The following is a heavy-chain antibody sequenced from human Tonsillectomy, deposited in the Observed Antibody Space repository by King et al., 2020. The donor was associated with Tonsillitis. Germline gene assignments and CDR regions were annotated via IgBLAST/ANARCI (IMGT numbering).Heavy chain of an antibody. Sequence: VQLVQSGGGLVQPGGSLRLSCAASGFTFSDHWMAWVRQAPGKGLEWVANIKQDGSEKYYVDSVKGRFTMSRDNAKNSVYLQMNSLRADDTAVYYCARAMWGGTVAFDYWGQGTLVTVSS. CDR3: ARAMWGGTVAFDY. CDR1: GFTFSDHW. D-gene: IGHD4-23*01. V-gene: IGHV3-7*01. J-gene: IGHJ4*02. CDR2: IKQDGSEK.